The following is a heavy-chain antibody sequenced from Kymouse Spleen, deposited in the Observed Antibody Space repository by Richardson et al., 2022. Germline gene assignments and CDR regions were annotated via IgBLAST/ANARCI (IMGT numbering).Heavy chain of an antibody. V-gene: IGHV3-33*01. CDR3: ARGYYYGSGRVFDY. CDR1: GFTFSSYG. J-gene: IGHJ4*02. D-gene: IGHD3-10*01. CDR2: IWYDGSNK. Sequence: QVQLVESGGGVVQPGRSLRLSCAASGFTFSSYGMHWVRQAPGKGLEWVAVIWYDGSNKYYADSVKGRFTISRDNSKNTLYLQMNSLRAEDTAVYYCARGYYYGSGRVFDYWGQGTLVTVSS.